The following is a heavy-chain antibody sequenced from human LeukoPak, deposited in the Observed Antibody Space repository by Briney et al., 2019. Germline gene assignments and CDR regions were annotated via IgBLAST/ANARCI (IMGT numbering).Heavy chain of an antibody. D-gene: IGHD1-26*01. CDR1: GFTFSNFA. Sequence: GGSLRLSCAASGFTFSNFAMTWVCQAPGKGLEWVSVISGSGGNTYYADSVKGRFTISRDNSKSTLYLQMTSLRAEDTAVYYCANNFRHSGSYYGFDYWGQGALVTVSS. V-gene: IGHV3-23*01. J-gene: IGHJ4*02. CDR2: ISGSGGNT. CDR3: ANNFRHSGSYYGFDY.